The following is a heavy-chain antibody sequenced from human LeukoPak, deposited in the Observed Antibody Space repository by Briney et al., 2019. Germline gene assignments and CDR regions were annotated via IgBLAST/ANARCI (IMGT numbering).Heavy chain of an antibody. V-gene: IGHV1-2*02. Sequence: GASVKVSCKASGYTFTGYYIHWVRQAPGQGLEWMGYINPNTGGAHYAQKFQGRVTVTRDTSISTAYMDLNRLTSDDTAVYYCARVRPRIDGSGTSYLRLYYFDYWGQGTLVTVSS. CDR2: INPNTGGA. J-gene: IGHJ4*02. CDR3: ARVRPRIDGSGTSYLRLYYFDY. CDR1: GYTFTGYY. D-gene: IGHD3-10*01.